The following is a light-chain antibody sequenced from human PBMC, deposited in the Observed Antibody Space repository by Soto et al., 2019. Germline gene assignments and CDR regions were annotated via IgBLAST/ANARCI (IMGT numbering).Light chain of an antibody. CDR2: DVS. V-gene: IGKV1-5*01. J-gene: IGKJ1*01. CDR1: QSISSW. Sequence: DIQMTPSPPTLAASVGDRVTITCRASQSISSWLAWYQQRPGKAPNLLIYDVSSLESGVPSRFSGSGSGTEFTLTISSLQPDDFATYYCQQYTNYPWTFGQGTKVEIK. CDR3: QQYTNYPWT.